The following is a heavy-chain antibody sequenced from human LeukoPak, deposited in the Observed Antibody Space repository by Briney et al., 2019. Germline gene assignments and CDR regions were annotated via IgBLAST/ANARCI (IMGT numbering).Heavy chain of an antibody. J-gene: IGHJ4*02. V-gene: IGHV1-8*01. CDR2: MNPNSGNT. CDR3: ATRLITIFGVVDHDNDY. CDR1: GYTFTSYD. Sequence: ASVKVSCKASGYTFTSYDINWVRQATGQGLEWMGWMNPNSGNTGYAQKFQGRVTMTRNTSISTAYMELSSLRSEDTAVYYCATRLITIFGVVDHDNDYWGQGTLVTVSS. D-gene: IGHD3-3*01.